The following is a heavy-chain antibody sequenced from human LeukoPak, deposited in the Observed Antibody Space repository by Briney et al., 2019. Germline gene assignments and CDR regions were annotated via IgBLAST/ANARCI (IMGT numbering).Heavy chain of an antibody. D-gene: IGHD4-17*01. CDR1: GFTFSNYG. Sequence: GGSLRLSCAASGFTFSNYGMHWVRQAPGKGLEWVAVISHDGSNKYYGDSVKGRFTISRDNSKNTLFLQMNSLRAEDTAVYYCAKDWLLGTATTTYYFEYWGQGTLVTVSS. CDR3: AKDWLLGTATTTYYFEY. J-gene: IGHJ4*02. V-gene: IGHV3-30*18. CDR2: ISHDGSNK.